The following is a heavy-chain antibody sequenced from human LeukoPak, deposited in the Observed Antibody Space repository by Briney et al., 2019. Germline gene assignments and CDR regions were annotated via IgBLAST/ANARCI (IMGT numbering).Heavy chain of an antibody. J-gene: IGHJ5*02. CDR3: ARGVVKYQLLYGWFDP. D-gene: IGHD2-2*02. CDR2: ISAYNCNT. CDR1: GYTFTSYW. V-gene: IGHV1-18*04. Sequence: ASVNVSCKASGYTFTSYWIIWVRQAPGPGLDWIGWISAYNCNTNYAQKLQGRVTMTTDTSTSTAYMELRSLRSDHTAVYYCARGVVKYQLLYGWFDPWGQGTLGTVSS.